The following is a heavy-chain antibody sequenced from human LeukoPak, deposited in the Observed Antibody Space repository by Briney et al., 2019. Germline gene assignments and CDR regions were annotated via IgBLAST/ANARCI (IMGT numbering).Heavy chain of an antibody. Sequence: PGGSLRLSCAASGFTFSDYYMSWIRQAPGKGLEWVSYISSSGSTIYYADSVKGRFTISRDNAKNSLYLQMNSLRAEDMAVYYCARVDYYGSGSYTNFDYWGQGTLVTVSS. CDR1: GFTFSDYY. CDR3: ARVDYYGSGSYTNFDY. D-gene: IGHD3-10*01. V-gene: IGHV3-11*01. CDR2: ISSSGSTI. J-gene: IGHJ4*02.